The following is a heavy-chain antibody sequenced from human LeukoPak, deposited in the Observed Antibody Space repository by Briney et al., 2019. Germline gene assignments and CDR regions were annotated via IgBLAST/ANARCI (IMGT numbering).Heavy chain of an antibody. J-gene: IGHJ3*02. Sequence: SETLSLTCTVSGGSISSYYWSWIRQPPGKGLEWIGYIYYSGSTNYNPSLKSRVTISVDTSKNQFSLKLSSVTAADTAVYYCARDPLYYDILTGYYSNAFDIWGQGTMVTVSS. CDR2: IYYSGST. D-gene: IGHD3-9*01. CDR3: ARDPLYYDILTGYYSNAFDI. V-gene: IGHV4-59*01. CDR1: GGSISSYY.